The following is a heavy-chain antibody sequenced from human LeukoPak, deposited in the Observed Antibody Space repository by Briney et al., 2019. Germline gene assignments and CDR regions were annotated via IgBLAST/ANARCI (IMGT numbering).Heavy chain of an antibody. V-gene: IGHV3-66*04. D-gene: IGHD2-15*01. Sequence: GGSLRLSCAASGFSVSNNYMSWVRQAPGKGLEWVSIIDSGGNTYYADSVKGRFNISRDNAQNSLFLQMNNLTAEDTAIYYCARLGFCSDGSCYSLDYWGQGILVTVSS. J-gene: IGHJ4*02. CDR2: IDSGGNT. CDR1: GFSVSNNY. CDR3: ARLGFCSDGSCYSLDY.